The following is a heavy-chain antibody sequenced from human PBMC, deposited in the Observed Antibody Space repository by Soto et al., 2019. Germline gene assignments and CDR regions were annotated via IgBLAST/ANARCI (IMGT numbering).Heavy chain of an antibody. D-gene: IGHD3-3*01. CDR3: ATTRPSVLRFLEWLPNYYYYGMDV. CDR2: IDPSDSYT. Sequence: GESLKISCKGSVYSFTSYWISWVRQMPGKGLEWMGRIDPSDSYTNYSPSFQGHVTISADKSISTAYLQWSSLKASDTAMYYCATTRPSVLRFLEWLPNYYYYGMDVWGQGTTVTVSS. CDR1: VYSFTSYW. J-gene: IGHJ6*02. V-gene: IGHV5-10-1*01.